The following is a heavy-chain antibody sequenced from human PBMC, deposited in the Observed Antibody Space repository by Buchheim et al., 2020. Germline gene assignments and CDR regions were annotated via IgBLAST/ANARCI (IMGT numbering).Heavy chain of an antibody. V-gene: IGHV1-46*03. CDR1: GNTFSSHH. CDR2: MDPGGGST. Sequence: QVHLVQSGAEVKKPGASVRVSCKASGNTFSSHHVHWVRQAPGQGLEWLGIMDPGGGSTINAQNFQGRVTMTRDTSTSTVHMELSSLTSDDTAVYFCARGADSATFYPPDYWGQGTL. D-gene: IGHD1-26*01. CDR3: ARGADSATFYPPDY. J-gene: IGHJ4*02.